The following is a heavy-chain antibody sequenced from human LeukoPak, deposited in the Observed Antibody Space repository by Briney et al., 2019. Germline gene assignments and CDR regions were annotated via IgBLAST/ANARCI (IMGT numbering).Heavy chain of an antibody. D-gene: IGHD6-13*01. CDR1: GYTFTNYD. CDR2: MNPNSGTT. Sequence: ASVKVSCKASGYTFTNYDINWVRQATGQGLEWMGWMNPNSGTTGYAQKFLGRVTMTRDTSISTAYMELSRLRSEDTAVYYCARQPPRIAAAGTLGDWGQGTLVTVSS. J-gene: IGHJ4*02. CDR3: ARQPPRIAAAGTLGD. V-gene: IGHV1-8*02.